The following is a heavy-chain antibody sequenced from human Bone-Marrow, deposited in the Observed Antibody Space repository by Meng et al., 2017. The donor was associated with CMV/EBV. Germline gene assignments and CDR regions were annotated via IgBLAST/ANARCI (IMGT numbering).Heavy chain of an antibody. J-gene: IGHJ4*02. D-gene: IGHD3-10*01. Sequence: ETLSLTCTVSGGSISSYYWSWVRQAPGKGLEWVSVIYSGGSTYYADSVKGRFTISRDNSKNTLYLQMNSLRAEDTAVYYCARDPGYFDYWGQGTLVTVSS. CDR3: ARDPGYFDY. CDR1: GGSISSYY. CDR2: IYSGGST. V-gene: IGHV3-53*05.